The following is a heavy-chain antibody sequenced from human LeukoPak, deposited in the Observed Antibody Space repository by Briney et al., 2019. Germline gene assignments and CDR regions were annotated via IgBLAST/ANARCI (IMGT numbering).Heavy chain of an antibody. V-gene: IGHV3-73*01. J-gene: IGHJ4*02. D-gene: IGHD4-17*01. CDR2: IRSKANSYAT. CDR3: SRHSPGYGDPDY. CDR1: GFMFSGSD. Sequence: GGSLKLSCAASGFMFSGSDMNWVRQASGKGLEWVGRIRSKANSYATAYAASVKGRFTISRDESKNTAYLQMNSLKTEDTAVYYCSRHSPGYGDPDYWGQGTLVTVSS.